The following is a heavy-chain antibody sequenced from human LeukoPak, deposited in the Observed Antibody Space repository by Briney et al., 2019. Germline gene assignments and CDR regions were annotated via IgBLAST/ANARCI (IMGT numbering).Heavy chain of an antibody. Sequence: PGRSLRLSCAASGFTFSSYAMHWVRQAPGKGLEWVAVISYDGSNKYYADSVKGRFTISRDNSKNTLYLQMNSLRAEDTAVYYCAREKVVQYCFDYWGQGTLVTVSS. J-gene: IGHJ4*02. D-gene: IGHD2-2*01. V-gene: IGHV3-30*01. CDR3: AREKVVQYCFDY. CDR2: ISYDGSNK. CDR1: GFTFSSYA.